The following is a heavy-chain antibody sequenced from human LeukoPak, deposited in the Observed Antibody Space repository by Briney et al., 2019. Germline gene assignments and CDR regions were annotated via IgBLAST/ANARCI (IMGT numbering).Heavy chain of an antibody. J-gene: IGHJ6*02. CDR3: AREDVVLVDAVRYYYYGMDV. V-gene: IGHV1-46*01. CDR2: INPSGGST. Sequence: ASVKVSCKAAGSNFISYYMHWVRQAPGQGLEWMGIINPSGGSTSYAEKFQNRVTMTRDTSTSTVYMELSSLKSEDTAVYYCAREDVVLVDAVRYYYYGMDVWGQGTTVTVSS. D-gene: IGHD2-8*01. CDR1: GSNFISYY.